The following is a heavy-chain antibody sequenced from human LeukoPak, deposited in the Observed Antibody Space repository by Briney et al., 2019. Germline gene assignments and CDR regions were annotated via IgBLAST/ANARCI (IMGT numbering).Heavy chain of an antibody. D-gene: IGHD1-7*01. V-gene: IGHV3-30*02. CDR3: ARDDNWNYPFDY. J-gene: IGHJ4*02. Sequence: GGSLRLSCAASRFTFSSYAMHWVRQPPGKGLEWVAFIRYDGNNKYYADSVKGRFTISRDNSKNTLYLQMNSLRAEDTAVYYCARDDNWNYPFDYWGQGTLVTVSS. CDR1: RFTFSSYA. CDR2: IRYDGNNK.